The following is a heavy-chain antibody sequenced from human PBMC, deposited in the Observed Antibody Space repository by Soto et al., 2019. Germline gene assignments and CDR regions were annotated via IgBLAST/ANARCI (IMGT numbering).Heavy chain of an antibody. Sequence: PGGALILSWAASGCPFTRYSMNLVRQAPGKGLEWVSPISSTTNYIYYGDSMNGRFTISRDNAKNSLYLEMNSPRAEDTAVYYSTRQSEDLSSKFDYWLPGTLVNASS. D-gene: IGHD6-6*01. CDR1: GCPFTRYS. J-gene: IGHJ4*02. CDR2: ISSTTNYI. CDR3: TRQSEDLSSKFDY. V-gene: IGHV3-21*06.